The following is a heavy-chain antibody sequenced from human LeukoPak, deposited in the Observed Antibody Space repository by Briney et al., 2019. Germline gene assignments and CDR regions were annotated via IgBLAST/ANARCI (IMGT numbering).Heavy chain of an antibody. CDR1: GFTFSSYS. CDR3: ARVGLIVGATVFDY. Sequence: GGSLRLSCAASGFTFSSYSMNWVRQAPGKGLEWVSYISSSSSTIYYADSVKGRFTISRDNAKNSLYLQMNSLRAEDTAVYYCARVGLIVGATVFDYWGQGTLVTVSS. J-gene: IGHJ4*02. D-gene: IGHD1-26*01. V-gene: IGHV3-48*04. CDR2: ISSSSSTI.